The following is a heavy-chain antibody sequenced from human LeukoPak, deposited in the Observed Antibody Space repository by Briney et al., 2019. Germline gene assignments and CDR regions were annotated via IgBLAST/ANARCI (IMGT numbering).Heavy chain of an antibody. CDR1: GFTFDNYA. J-gene: IGHJ6*02. Sequence: GGSLRLSCAASGFTFDNYAMTWVRQAPGKGLEWVSAISGSGGSTYYADSVKGRFTISRDNSKNTLYLQMNSLRAEDTAVYYCAKFAYERYYYGMDVWGQGTTVTVSS. CDR3: AKFAYERYYYGMDV. V-gene: IGHV3-23*01. CDR2: ISGSGGST. D-gene: IGHD3-22*01.